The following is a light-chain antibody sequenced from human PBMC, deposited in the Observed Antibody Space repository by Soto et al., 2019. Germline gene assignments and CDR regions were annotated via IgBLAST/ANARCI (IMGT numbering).Light chain of an antibody. Sequence: EIVLTQSPGTLSLSPGERATLSCRASQSVSSSFLAWYQHKPGQAPRLLIYGASSRATGIPDRFSGSGSGTDFTLTISRLEPEDLAVYYCQQYGSSPQTFGQGTKVEIK. CDR3: QQYGSSPQT. CDR1: QSVSSSF. V-gene: IGKV3-20*01. CDR2: GAS. J-gene: IGKJ1*01.